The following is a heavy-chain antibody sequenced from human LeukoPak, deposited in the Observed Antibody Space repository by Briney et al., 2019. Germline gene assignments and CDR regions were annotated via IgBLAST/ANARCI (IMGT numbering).Heavy chain of an antibody. CDR2: IYSGGST. Sequence: GGSLRLSCAAYGFTVSSNYMSWVRQAPGKGLEWVSVIYSGGSTYYADSVKGRFTISRDNSKNTLYLQMNSLRAEDTAVYYCARAEYYYDSSGYPLDYWGQGTLVTVSS. CDR1: GFTVSSNY. CDR3: ARAEYYYDSSGYPLDY. V-gene: IGHV3-66*01. J-gene: IGHJ4*02. D-gene: IGHD3-22*01.